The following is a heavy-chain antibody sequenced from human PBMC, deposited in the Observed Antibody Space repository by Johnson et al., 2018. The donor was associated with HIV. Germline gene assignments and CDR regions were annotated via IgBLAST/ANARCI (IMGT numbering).Heavy chain of an antibody. D-gene: IGHD4-17*01. CDR1: GFTFSSYA. CDR2: ISEGGNRA. Sequence: VQLVESGGGLVQPVGSLRLSCVASGFTFSSYAMSWVRQAPGQGLEWVSVISEGGNRAYYTDSVEGRFTISRDNSKNPLYLQMYGLRADDTAVYYCANLLTTVTSRWRSALDIWGQGTMVTVSS. J-gene: IGHJ3*02. V-gene: IGHV3-23*04. CDR3: ANLLTTVTSRWRSALDI.